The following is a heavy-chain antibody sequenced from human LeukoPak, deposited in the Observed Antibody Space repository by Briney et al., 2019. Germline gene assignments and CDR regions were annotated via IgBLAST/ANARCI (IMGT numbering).Heavy chain of an antibody. CDR3: AKDHFAHNGLYDAFDI. Sequence: GGSLRLSCAASQFTLGNYAMSWVRQPPGKGLEWVSAIGGDGSSPVYADSVKGRFTISRDNSKNTLYLQMNSLRAEDTAMYYCAKDHFAHNGLYDAFDIWGQGTMVTVSS. V-gene: IGHV3-23*01. CDR1: QFTLGNYA. D-gene: IGHD2-2*02. J-gene: IGHJ3*02. CDR2: IGGDGSSP.